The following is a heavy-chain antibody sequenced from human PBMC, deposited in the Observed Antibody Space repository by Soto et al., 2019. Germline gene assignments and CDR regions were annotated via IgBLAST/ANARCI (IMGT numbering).Heavy chain of an antibody. Sequence: SETLSLTCAVYGGSFSGYYWSWIRQPPGKGLEWIGEINHSGSTNYNPSLKSRVTISVDTSKNQFSLKLSSVTAADTAVYYCARARLMVYASTAEFDYWGQGTLVTVSS. CDR1: GGSFSGYY. V-gene: IGHV4-34*01. CDR2: INHSGST. CDR3: ARARLMVYASTAEFDY. J-gene: IGHJ4*02. D-gene: IGHD2-8*01.